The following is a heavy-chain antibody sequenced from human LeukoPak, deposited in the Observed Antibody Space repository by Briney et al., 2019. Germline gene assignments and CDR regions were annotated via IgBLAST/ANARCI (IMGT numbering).Heavy chain of an antibody. J-gene: IGHJ4*02. V-gene: IGHV3-74*01. CDR3: ARVPKAYGDYVGGYYFDY. D-gene: IGHD4-17*01. CDR2: INSDGSST. CDR1: GFTFSSYW. Sequence: GGSLRLSCAASGFTFSSYWMHWVRQAPGKGLVWVSRINSDGSSTSYADSVKGRFTISRDNAKSTLYLQMNSLRAEDTAVYYCARVPKAYGDYVGGYYFDYWGQGTLVTVSS.